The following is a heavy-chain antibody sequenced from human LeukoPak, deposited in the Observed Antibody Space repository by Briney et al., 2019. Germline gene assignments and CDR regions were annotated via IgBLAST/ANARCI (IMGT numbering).Heavy chain of an antibody. Sequence: PSETLSLTCTVSGGSISSYYWSWIRQPPGKGLEWIGYIYYSGSTNYNPSLKSRVTISVDTSKSQFSLKLSSVTAADTAVYYCARHTPVGAAGGGYYFDYWAREPWSPSPQ. J-gene: IGHJ4*02. D-gene: IGHD1-26*01. CDR2: IYYSGST. V-gene: IGHV4-59*08. CDR3: ARHTPVGAAGGGYYFDY. CDR1: GGSISSYY.